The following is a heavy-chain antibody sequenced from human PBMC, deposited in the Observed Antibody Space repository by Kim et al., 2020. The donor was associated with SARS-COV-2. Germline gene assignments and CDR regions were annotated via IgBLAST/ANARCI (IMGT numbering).Heavy chain of an antibody. J-gene: IGHJ4*02. V-gene: IGHV4-59*01. CDR3: ASGYSSSWYYFDY. CDR2: IYYSGST. Sequence: SETLSLICTVSGGSISSYYWSWIRQPPGKGLEWIGYIYYSGSTNYNPSLKSRVTISVDTSKNQFSLKLSSVTAADTAVYYCASGYSSSWYYFDYWGQGTL. D-gene: IGHD6-13*01. CDR1: GGSISSYY.